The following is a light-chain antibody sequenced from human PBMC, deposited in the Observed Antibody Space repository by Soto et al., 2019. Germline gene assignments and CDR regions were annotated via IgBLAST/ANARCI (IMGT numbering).Light chain of an antibody. J-gene: IGKJ1*01. CDR3: QQYYSTPWT. CDR2: WAS. Sequence: DIVMTQSPDSLAVSLGERASIDCKSSQSVLYSSNKENYLAWYQQKPGQPPKLLIYWASTRESGVPDRFSGSGSGTDFTLTISSLPAEDVAVYYCQQYYSTPWTFGQGTKVEIK. CDR1: QSVLYSSNKENY. V-gene: IGKV4-1*01.